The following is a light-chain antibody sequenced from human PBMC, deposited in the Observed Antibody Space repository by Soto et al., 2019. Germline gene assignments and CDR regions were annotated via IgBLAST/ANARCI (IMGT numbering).Light chain of an antibody. V-gene: IGKV3-15*01. J-gene: IGKJ2*01. Sequence: EIVMTQSPATLSVSPGERATLSCRASQSVSSNLSWYQQKPGQAPTLLIYGASTRATASPARFSGSGSGTESTLTISSLQSEDDAVYYCQQHNNWPRTFGQGTKLEIK. CDR1: QSVSSN. CDR3: QQHNNWPRT. CDR2: GAS.